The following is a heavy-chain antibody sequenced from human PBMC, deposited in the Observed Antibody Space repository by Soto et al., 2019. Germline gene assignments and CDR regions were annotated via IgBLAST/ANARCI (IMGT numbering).Heavy chain of an antibody. V-gene: IGHV4-39*01. J-gene: IGHJ4*02. CDR3: ARQGSY. CDR1: GVSISDTSYY. Sequence: QLQLQESRPGLVKPSETLSLTCTVSGVSISDTSYYWGWLRQPPGKGLEWIGTIYFNGNTFYNPSLKSRLTISVDTARNQFSLRLTSVTAADTAVYYCARQGSYWGQGKLVAVSS. CDR2: IYFNGNT.